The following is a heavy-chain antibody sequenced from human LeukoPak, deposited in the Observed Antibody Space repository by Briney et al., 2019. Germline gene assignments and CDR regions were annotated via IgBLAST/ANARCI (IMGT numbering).Heavy chain of an antibody. CDR1: GGSISSGGYY. Sequence: SETLSLTCTVSGGSISSGGYYWSWIRQHPGKGLEWIGYIYYSGSTYYNPSLKSRVTISVDTSKNQFSLKLSSVTAADTAVYYCARDRALWFGELLLDYWGQGTLVTVSS. J-gene: IGHJ4*02. CDR3: ARDRALWFGELLLDY. V-gene: IGHV4-31*03. D-gene: IGHD3-10*01. CDR2: IYYSGST.